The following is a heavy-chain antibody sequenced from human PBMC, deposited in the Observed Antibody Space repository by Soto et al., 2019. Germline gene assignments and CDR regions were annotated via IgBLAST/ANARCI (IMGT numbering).Heavy chain of an antibody. Sequence: QLQMQEPGPGLVKPSETLSLTCTVSDGSISTSSYYWGWIHQSPGKGLEWIGTIFYTGRTYYNPSLESRVTLSVDTSKNQFSLHLTSVTAADTAVYYCTRHHPHHYDSSGYFDYWGQGTLVTVSS. V-gene: IGHV4-39*01. CDR3: TRHHPHHYDSSGYFDY. CDR2: IFYTGRT. CDR1: DGSISTSSYY. D-gene: IGHD3-22*01. J-gene: IGHJ4*02.